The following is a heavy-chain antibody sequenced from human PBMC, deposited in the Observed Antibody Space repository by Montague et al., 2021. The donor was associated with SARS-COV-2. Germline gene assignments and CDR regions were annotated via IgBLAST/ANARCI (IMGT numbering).Heavy chain of an antibody. D-gene: IGHD3-10*01. CDR2: IKPDGTST. Sequence: SLRLSFAASGFTFRGYWMHWVRQVPGRGPLWVSRIKPDGTSTNYAASVKGRFTISRDNAKNTLSLQVNNLRAEDTGAYYCVRPLWFGDSDYFFESWGQGTLVTVSS. V-gene: IGHV3-74*01. CDR1: GFTFRGYW. J-gene: IGHJ4*02. CDR3: VRPLWFGDSDYFFES.